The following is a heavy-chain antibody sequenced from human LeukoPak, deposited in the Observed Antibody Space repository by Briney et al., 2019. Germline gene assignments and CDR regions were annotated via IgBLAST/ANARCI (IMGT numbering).Heavy chain of an antibody. D-gene: IGHD2-15*01. CDR1: GYTFTSYD. Sequence: GASVKVSCKASGYTFTSYDINWVRQATGQGLEWMGWMNPNSGNTGCAQKFQGRVTMTRNTSISTAYMELRSLRSDDTAVYYCARGWVVVAATDGQDWFDPWGQGTLVTVSS. J-gene: IGHJ5*02. CDR2: MNPNSGNT. V-gene: IGHV1-8*01. CDR3: ARGWVVVAATDGQDWFDP.